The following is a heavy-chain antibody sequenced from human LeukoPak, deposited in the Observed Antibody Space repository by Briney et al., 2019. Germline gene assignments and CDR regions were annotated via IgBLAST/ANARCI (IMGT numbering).Heavy chain of an antibody. J-gene: IGHJ4*02. CDR2: MNPNRGNT. D-gene: IGHD2-2*01. CDR3: ARGSTSDWPLDH. V-gene: IGHV1-8*01. Sequence: GASVKVSCKASGYTFTSYDINWVRQATGQGLEWMGWMNPNRGNTGYAQKFQGRVTMTRNTSISTAYMELSSLRSEDTAVYYCARGSTSDWPLDHWGQETLVTISS. CDR1: GYTFTSYD.